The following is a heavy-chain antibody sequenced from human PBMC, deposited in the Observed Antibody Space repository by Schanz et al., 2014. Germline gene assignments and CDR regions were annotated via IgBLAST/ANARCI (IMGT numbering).Heavy chain of an antibody. Sequence: EVQLVESGGGLVQPGGSLRLSCAASTFTFSSDWMSWVRQAPGKGLEWVSYVSRSTPDIYYADSVKGRFTMSRDNAKNSVFLQMNGLRVEDTAGYYCVRERTNYGGNSYYFDHWGQGTLVTVSS. CDR2: VSRSTPDI. J-gene: IGHJ4*02. CDR1: TFTFSSDW. D-gene: IGHD2-21*02. V-gene: IGHV3-48*01. CDR3: VRERTNYGGNSYYFDH.